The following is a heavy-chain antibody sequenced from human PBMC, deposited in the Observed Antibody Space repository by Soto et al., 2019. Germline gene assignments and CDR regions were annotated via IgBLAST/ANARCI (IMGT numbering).Heavy chain of an antibody. V-gene: IGHV1-58*01. CDR3: AADQHGGYSSGWPYYYYGMDV. Sequence: GASVKVSCKAPGFTFTSSAVQWVRQARGQRLEWIGWIVVGSGNTNYAQKFQERVTITRDMSTSTAYMELSSLRSEDTAVYYCAADQHGGYSSGWPYYYYGMDVWGQGTTVTVSS. D-gene: IGHD6-19*01. CDR2: IVVGSGNT. J-gene: IGHJ6*02. CDR1: GFTFTSSA.